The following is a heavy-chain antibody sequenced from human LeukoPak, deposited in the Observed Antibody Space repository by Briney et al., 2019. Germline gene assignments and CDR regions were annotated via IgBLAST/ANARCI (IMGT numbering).Heavy chain of an antibody. CDR3: ARFYYGDFNFDY. V-gene: IGHV4-34*12. CDR1: GGSFSGYY. Sequence: PSETLSLTCAVYGGSFSGYYWSWIRQPPGKGLEWIGSIFHSGTTYYNPSLKSRVTISLDTSKNQFSLKLSSVTAADTAAYYCARFYYGDFNFDYWGQGTLVTVSS. D-gene: IGHD4-17*01. CDR2: IFHSGTT. J-gene: IGHJ4*02.